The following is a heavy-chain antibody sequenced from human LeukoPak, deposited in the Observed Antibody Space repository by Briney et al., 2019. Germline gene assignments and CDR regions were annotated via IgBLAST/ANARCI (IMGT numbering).Heavy chain of an antibody. CDR2: IRSKAYGGTT. Sequence: GRSLRLSCTASGFTFGDYAMSWFRQAPGKGLEWVGFIRSKAYGGTTEYAASVKGRFTISRDDSKSIAYLRMNSLKTEDTAVYYCTRGGLYYDSSGYKVGDFDYWGQGTLVTVSS. J-gene: IGHJ4*02. CDR3: TRGGLYYDSSGYKVGDFDY. D-gene: IGHD3-22*01. CDR1: GFTFGDYA. V-gene: IGHV3-49*03.